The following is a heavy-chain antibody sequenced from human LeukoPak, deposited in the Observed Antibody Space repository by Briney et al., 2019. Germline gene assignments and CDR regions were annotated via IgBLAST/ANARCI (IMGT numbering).Heavy chain of an antibody. D-gene: IGHD3-10*01. CDR2: INGDGSTS. CDR1: GFTFSSYW. Sequence: GGSLRLSCAASGFTFSSYWMHWVRQAPGKGLVWVSRINGDGSTSTYADSVKGRFTISRDNAKNPLYLQMNSLRAEDTAVYYCARPLMYYYGSETYFWFDPWGQGTLVTVSS. V-gene: IGHV3-74*03. J-gene: IGHJ5*02. CDR3: ARPLMYYYGSETYFWFDP.